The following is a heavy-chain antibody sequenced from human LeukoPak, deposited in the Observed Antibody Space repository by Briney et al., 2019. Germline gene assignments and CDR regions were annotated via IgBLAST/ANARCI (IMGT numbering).Heavy chain of an antibody. CDR2: ISGSGGST. Sequence: GGSLRPSCAASGFTFSSYAMSWVRQAPGKELEWVSAISGSGGSTYYADSVKGRFTISRDNSKNTLYLQMNSLRAEDTAVYYCAKDNSPTMITFGGDFDYWGQGTLVTVSS. CDR1: GFTFSSYA. J-gene: IGHJ4*02. CDR3: AKDNSPTMITFGGDFDY. D-gene: IGHD3-16*01. V-gene: IGHV3-23*01.